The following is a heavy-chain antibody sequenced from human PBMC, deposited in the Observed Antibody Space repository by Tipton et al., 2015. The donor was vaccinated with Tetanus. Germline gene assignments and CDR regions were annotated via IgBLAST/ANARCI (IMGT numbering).Heavy chain of an antibody. CDR2: IAGTAGST. V-gene: IGHV3-53*01. Sequence: VQLVQSGGGLIQPGGSLRLSCAASGFSVSRKYMTWVRQAPGKGLEWVSGIAGTAGSTYYRDSVRGRFTVSRDNSKDTLYLQMNSLTTEDTAVYYCAKVRGTMRYSFDSWGQGTLVTVSS. D-gene: IGHD1-26*01. CDR1: GFSVSRKY. CDR3: AKVRGTMRYSFDS. J-gene: IGHJ5*01.